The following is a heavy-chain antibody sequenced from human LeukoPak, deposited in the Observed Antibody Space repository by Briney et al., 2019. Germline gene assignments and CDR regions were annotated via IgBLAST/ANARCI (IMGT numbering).Heavy chain of an antibody. D-gene: IGHD6-19*01. CDR3: AKPRSSGWSKYCFDY. Sequence: GGSLRLSCAASGFTFSSYGMHWVRQAPGKGLEWVAVISYDGSNKYYADSVKGRFTISRDNSKNTLYLQMNSLRAEDTAVYYCAKPRSSGWSKYCFDYWGQGTLVTVSS. CDR2: ISYDGSNK. CDR1: GFTFSSYG. J-gene: IGHJ4*02. V-gene: IGHV3-30*18.